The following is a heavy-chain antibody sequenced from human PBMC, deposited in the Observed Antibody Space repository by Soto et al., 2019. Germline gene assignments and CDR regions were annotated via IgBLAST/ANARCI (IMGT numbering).Heavy chain of an antibody. V-gene: IGHV3-66*01. CDR1: GFTVSSNY. D-gene: IGHD3-3*01. J-gene: IGHJ5*02. Sequence: EVQLVESGGGLVQPGGSLRLSCAASGFTVSSNYMSWVRQAPGKGLEWVSAIYSGGSTYYADSVKGRFTISRDNSKNTLYLQMNSLRAEDTAVYYCARLDFWSGYYFDPWGQGTLVTVSS. CDR2: IYSGGST. CDR3: ARLDFWSGYYFDP.